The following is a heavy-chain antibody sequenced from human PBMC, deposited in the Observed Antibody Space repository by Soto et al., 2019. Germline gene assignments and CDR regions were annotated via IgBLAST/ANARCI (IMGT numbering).Heavy chain of an antibody. CDR1: GGSISSGGYS. V-gene: IGHV4-30-2*01. CDR2: IYHSGST. CDR3: ARVPTP. Sequence: QLQLQESGSGLVKPSQTLSLTCAVSGGSISSGGYSWSWIRQPPGKGLEWIGYIYHSGSTYYNPALKRRVPLSVDSSKNQFSLKLNSMTAADTDVYYCARVPTPWGHGTLVTVSA. J-gene: IGHJ5*02.